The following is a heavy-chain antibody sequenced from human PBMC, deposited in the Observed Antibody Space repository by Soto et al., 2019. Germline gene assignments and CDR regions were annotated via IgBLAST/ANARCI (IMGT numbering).Heavy chain of an antibody. CDR2: IYYSGST. Sequence: SETLSLTCTVSGGSISSSSYYWGWIRQPPGKGLEWIGSIYYSGSTYYNPSLKSRVTISVDTSKNQFSLKLSSVTAADTAVYYCAFIYCSSTSCYEYYFDYGAREPWSPSPQ. CDR1: GGSISSSSYY. D-gene: IGHD2-2*01. CDR3: AFIYCSSTSCYEYYFDY. V-gene: IGHV4-39*01. J-gene: IGHJ4*02.